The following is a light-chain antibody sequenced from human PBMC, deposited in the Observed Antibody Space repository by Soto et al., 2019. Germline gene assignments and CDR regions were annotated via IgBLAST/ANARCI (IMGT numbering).Light chain of an antibody. CDR3: SSHTSKNTLV. J-gene: IGLJ1*01. Sequence: QSALTQPASVSASPGQSITISCTGTSSDIGGYNYVSWYQQHPGNAPKLMIYEVRNRPSGVSNRFSGSKSGSTASLTISGLQAEDEADYYCSSHTSKNTLVFGSGTKLTVL. V-gene: IGLV2-14*01. CDR2: EVR. CDR1: SSDIGGYNY.